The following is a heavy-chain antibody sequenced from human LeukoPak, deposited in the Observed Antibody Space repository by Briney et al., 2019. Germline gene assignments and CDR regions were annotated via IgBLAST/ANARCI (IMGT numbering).Heavy chain of an antibody. V-gene: IGHV3-11*01. J-gene: IGHJ3*02. CDR3: ARVVSRPADASDI. CDR1: GFTFSDYY. D-gene: IGHD1-14*01. CDR2: ISSSGSTI. Sequence: GGSLRLSCAASGFTFSDYYMSWIRQAPGKGLEWVSYISSSGSTIYYADSVKGRFTISRDNAKNSLYLQMNSLRAEDTAVYYCARVVSRPADASDIWGQGTMVTVSS.